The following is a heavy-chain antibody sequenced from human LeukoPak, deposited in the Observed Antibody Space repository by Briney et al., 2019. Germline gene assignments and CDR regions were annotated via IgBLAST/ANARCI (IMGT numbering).Heavy chain of an antibody. CDR1: GGSFSGYY. D-gene: IGHD3-3*01. Sequence: SETLCLTCAVYGGSFSGYYWSWIRQPPGKGLEWIGEINHSGSTNYNPSLKSRVTISVDTSKNQFSLKLSSVTAADTAVYYCARRRVRGVYDFWSGPGTTPMDVWGQGTTVTVSS. V-gene: IGHV4-34*01. CDR2: INHSGST. J-gene: IGHJ6*02. CDR3: ARRRVRGVYDFWSGPGTTPMDV.